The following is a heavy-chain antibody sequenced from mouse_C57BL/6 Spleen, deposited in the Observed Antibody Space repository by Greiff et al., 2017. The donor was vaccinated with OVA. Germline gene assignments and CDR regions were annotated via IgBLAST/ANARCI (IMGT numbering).Heavy chain of an antibody. Sequence: VQLQQSGAELVRPGSSVKLSCKASGYTFTSYWMHWVKQRPIQGLEWIGNIDPSDSETHYNQKFKDKATLTVDKSSSTAYMQLSSLTSEDSAVYYCARPSMGASDYFDYWGQGTTLTVSS. J-gene: IGHJ2*01. V-gene: IGHV1-52*01. CDR3: ARPSMGASDYFDY. CDR2: IDPSDSET. D-gene: IGHD1-1*02. CDR1: GYTFTSYW.